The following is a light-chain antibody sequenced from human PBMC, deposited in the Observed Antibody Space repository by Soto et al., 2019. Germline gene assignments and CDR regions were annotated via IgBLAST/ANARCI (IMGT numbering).Light chain of an antibody. J-gene: IGKJ3*01. Sequence: DIVLTHSPATLSVSPWERATLSCLASQSVARDLAWYQQKPGQAPRLLISNASTRAPGIPDRFSGSGSGTDFTLTISSLEPEDFAIYYCQQRSNWPPITFGPGTKVDI. CDR1: QSVARD. V-gene: IGKV3-11*01. CDR2: NAS. CDR3: QQRSNWPPIT.